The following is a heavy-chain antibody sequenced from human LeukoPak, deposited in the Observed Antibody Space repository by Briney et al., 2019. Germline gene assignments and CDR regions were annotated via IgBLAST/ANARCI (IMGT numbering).Heavy chain of an antibody. CDR3: AKDDYGDFRPNWFDP. D-gene: IGHD4-17*01. J-gene: IGHJ5*02. V-gene: IGHV3-30*18. Sequence: PGRSLRLSCAASGFTFSNNAMHWVRQAPGKGLEWVALISYDGSNKHYADSVKGRFTISRDNSKNTLYLQMNSLRAEDTAVYYCAKDDYGDFRPNWFDPWGQGTLVTVSS. CDR1: GFTFSNNA. CDR2: ISYDGSNK.